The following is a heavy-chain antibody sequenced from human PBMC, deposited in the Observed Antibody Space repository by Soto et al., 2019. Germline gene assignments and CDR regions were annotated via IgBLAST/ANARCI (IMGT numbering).Heavy chain of an antibody. Sequence: GGSLRLSCAASGFTFSNAWMSWVRQAPGHGLEWVGRIKSKTDAGTTDYAAPVKGRFTISRDDSKNTLYLQMNSLKTEDTAVYYCTGEMATIVRGWRGYYGMDVWGQGTTVTVSS. V-gene: IGHV3-15*01. J-gene: IGHJ6*02. CDR2: IKSKTDAGTT. CDR3: TGEMATIVRGWRGYYGMDV. D-gene: IGHD5-12*01. CDR1: GFTFSNAW.